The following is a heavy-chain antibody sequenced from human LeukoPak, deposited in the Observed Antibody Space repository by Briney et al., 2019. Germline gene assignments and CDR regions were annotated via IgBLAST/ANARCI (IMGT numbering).Heavy chain of an antibody. CDR1: GFTLSSYS. V-gene: IGHV3-21*01. D-gene: IGHD2-2*01. CDR3: ARDPSYCSSTRCLYGGGY. J-gene: IGHJ4*02. CDR2: I. Sequence: GGSLRLFCAASGFTLSSYSMNCVRHSPGKGLECVSSIKGRFTNCRDNAKKSLYLQMNSLRAEDTAVYYCARDPSYCSSTRCLYGGGYWGQGTLVTVSS.